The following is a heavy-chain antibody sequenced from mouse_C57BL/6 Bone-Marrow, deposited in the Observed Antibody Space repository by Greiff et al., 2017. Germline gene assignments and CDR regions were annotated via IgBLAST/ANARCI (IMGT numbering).Heavy chain of an antibody. V-gene: IGHV1-64*01. J-gene: IGHJ3*01. CDR1: GYTFTSYW. Sequence: QVQLQQPGAELVKPGASVKLSCKASGYTFTSYWMHWVKQRPGQGLEWIGMIDPYSGCTNYNEKFKSKATLTVDKSSSTAYMQLSSLTSVDSSVYICARRAAYCGQGTLVTVSA. CDR2: IDPYSGCT. CDR3: ARRAAY.